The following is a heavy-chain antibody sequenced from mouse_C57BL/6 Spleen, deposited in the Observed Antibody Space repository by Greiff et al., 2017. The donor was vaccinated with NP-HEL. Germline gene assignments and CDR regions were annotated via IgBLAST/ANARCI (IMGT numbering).Heavy chain of an antibody. CDR1: GYTFPSYW. Sequence: QVQLQQPGAELVRPGTSVQLSCQASGYTFPSYWMHWVQQRPGQGLEWIGVLDPSDSYTNYNQKFKGKATLTVDTSSSTAYMQLSSRTSEDSAVYYCARTYGNYDAMDYWGQGTSVTVSS. D-gene: IGHD2-1*01. CDR2: LDPSDSYT. V-gene: IGHV1-59*01. J-gene: IGHJ4*01. CDR3: ARTYGNYDAMDY.